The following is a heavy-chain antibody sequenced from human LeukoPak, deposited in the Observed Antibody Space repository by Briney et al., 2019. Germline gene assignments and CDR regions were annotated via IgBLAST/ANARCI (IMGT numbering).Heavy chain of an antibody. J-gene: IGHJ4*02. D-gene: IGHD2-21*02. CDR1: GYTFTSYA. V-gene: IGHV1-3*01. CDR3: ARGWGGDCYHVH. Sequence: GASVKVSCKASGYTFTSYAMHWVRQAPGQRLEWMGWIYGRNGNTKYSQKFQGRVSITRDTSASTVYMELSSLGSEDTAVYYCARGWGGDCYHVHWGQGTLVTVSS. CDR2: IYGRNGNT.